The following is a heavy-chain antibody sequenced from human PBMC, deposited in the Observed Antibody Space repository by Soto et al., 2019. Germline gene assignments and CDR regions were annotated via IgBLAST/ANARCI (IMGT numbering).Heavy chain of an antibody. V-gene: IGHV3-23*01. D-gene: IGHD6-13*01. CDR2: ISGSGGST. J-gene: IGHJ4*02. CDR3: AKGSGSSWYSS. CDR1: GFTFSSYG. Sequence: EVQLLESGGGLVQPGGSLRLSCAASGFTFSSYGMSWVRQAPGKGLEWVSAISGSGGSTYYADSVKGRFTFSRDNPKNTLYLQMNSLRAEDTAVYYCAKGSGSSWYSSWGQGTLVTVSS.